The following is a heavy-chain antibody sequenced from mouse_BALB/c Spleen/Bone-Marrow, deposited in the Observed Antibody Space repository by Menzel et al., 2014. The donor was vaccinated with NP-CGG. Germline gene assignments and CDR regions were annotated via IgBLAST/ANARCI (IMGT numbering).Heavy chain of an antibody. V-gene: IGHV1-18*01. J-gene: IGHJ2*01. CDR2: INPNIGGT. Sequence: EVQLQQSGPELVKPGTSVKLSCKTSGYTFTEYTIHWVKPSHGKSLEWIGGINPNIGGTTYNQKFKDRATLTLDKSSSTAYMEVRSLTSEDSAVFYCVRSTYFDYWGQGTTLTVSS. D-gene: IGHD5-1*01. CDR3: VRSTYFDY. CDR1: GYTFTEYT.